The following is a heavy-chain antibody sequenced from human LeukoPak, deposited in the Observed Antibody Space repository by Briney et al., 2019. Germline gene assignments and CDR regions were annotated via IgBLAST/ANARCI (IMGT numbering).Heavy chain of an antibody. V-gene: IGHV3-21*01. J-gene: IGHJ4*02. D-gene: IGHD3-3*01. CDR3: ARGLTYYDFWSGYCLDY. Sequence: GGSLRLSCAASGFTFSSYSMNWVRQAPGKGLEWVSSISSSSYIYYPDSVKGRLTISRDNAKNSLYLQMNSLRAEDTAVYYCARGLTYYDFWSGYCLDYWGQGTLVIVSS. CDR2: ISSSSYI. CDR1: GFTFSSYS.